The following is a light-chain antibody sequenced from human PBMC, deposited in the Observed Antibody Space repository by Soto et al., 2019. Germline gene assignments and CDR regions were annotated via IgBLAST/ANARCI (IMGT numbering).Light chain of an antibody. J-gene: IGKJ2*01. CDR3: QQSDTWPPYT. CDR2: GAS. CDR1: QSVGTN. Sequence: EILLTRSPDTLSVSPGEKATLSCTASQSVGTNLAWYHQQSGQAPRLLIYGASTRDTGVPARFSGSGSGTEFTLTISSLQSEDFGIYYCQQSDTWPPYTFGQGTKLEI. V-gene: IGKV3-15*01.